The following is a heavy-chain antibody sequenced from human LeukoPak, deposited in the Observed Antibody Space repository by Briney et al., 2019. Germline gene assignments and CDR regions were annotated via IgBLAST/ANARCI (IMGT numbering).Heavy chain of an antibody. CDR3: ARGGVYSTSAVDY. CDR1: GFTFSRYW. J-gene: IGHJ4*02. D-gene: IGHD6-6*01. V-gene: IGHV3-74*01. Sequence: GGSLRLSCEASGFTFSRYWMHWVRQAPGKGLVWVSRINSDGSRTTYADSVKGRFTISRDNAKNTLYLQMNSLRAEDTAVYYCARGGVYSTSAVDYWGQGTLVTVSS. CDR2: INSDGSRT.